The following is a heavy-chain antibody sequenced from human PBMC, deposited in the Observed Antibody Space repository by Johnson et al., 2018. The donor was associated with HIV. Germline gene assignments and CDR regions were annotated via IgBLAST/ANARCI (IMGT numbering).Heavy chain of an antibody. Sequence: VLLVESGGGLVQPGGSLRLSCAASGFTFSSYAMSWVRQAPGKGLEWVSVIYSGGSTYYADSVKGRFTISRDNSKNTLYLQMNSLRAEDTAVYYCARNSWGSSSGSRIWGQGTMVTVSS. CDR3: ARNSWGSSSGSRI. CDR1: GFTFSSYA. D-gene: IGHD6-6*01. CDR2: IYSGGST. J-gene: IGHJ3*02. V-gene: IGHV3-66*01.